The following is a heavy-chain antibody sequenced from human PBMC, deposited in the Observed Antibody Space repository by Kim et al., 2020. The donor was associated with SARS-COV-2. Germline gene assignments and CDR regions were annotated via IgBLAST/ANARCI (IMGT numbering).Heavy chain of an antibody. J-gene: IGHJ6*02. CDR2: LSTNGDNT. CDR1: GFSFSTYA. V-gene: IGHV3-23*01. Sequence: GGSLRLSCAGSGFSFSTYAMSWVRQAPGKGLEWVSSLSTNGDNTYYADSVKGRFTISRDNYRKTLNLQMNSLRDEDTAGYYGVKNSGSSIYCGLGGWGEG. D-gene: IGHD2-15*01. CDR3: VKNSGSSIYCGLGG.